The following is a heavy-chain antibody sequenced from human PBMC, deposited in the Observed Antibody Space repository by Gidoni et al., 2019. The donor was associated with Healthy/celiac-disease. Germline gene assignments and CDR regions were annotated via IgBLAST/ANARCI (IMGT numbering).Heavy chain of an antibody. J-gene: IGHJ4*02. CDR3: ARDPAVTTLFDY. V-gene: IGHV3-30-3*01. CDR1: GFTFSSYA. CDR2: ISYDGSNK. D-gene: IGHD4-17*01. Sequence: QVQLVESGGGVVQPGRSLRLSCSASGFTFSSYAMHWVRQAPGKGLEWVAVISYDGSNKYYADSVKGRFTISRDNSKNTLYLQMNSLRAEDTAVYYCARDPAVTTLFDYWGQGTLVTVSS.